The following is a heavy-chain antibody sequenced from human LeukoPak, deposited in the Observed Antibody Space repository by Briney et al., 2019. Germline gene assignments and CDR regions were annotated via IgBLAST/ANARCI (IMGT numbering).Heavy chain of an antibody. CDR2: LYSGGSA. CDR1: GIIVSSNY. D-gene: IGHD3-9*01. J-gene: IGHJ4*02. V-gene: IGHV3-66*01. Sequence: GGSLRLSCAASGIIVSSNYMSWVRQAPGKGLEWVSVLYSGGSAYYADSVKGKFTISRDNSKNTLFLQMDSLRVEDTAVYYCARDRGIMTGYHDYWGQGTLVTVSS. CDR3: ARDRGIMTGYHDY.